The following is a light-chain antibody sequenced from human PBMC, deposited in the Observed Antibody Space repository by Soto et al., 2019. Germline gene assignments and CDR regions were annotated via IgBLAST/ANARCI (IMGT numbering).Light chain of an antibody. CDR3: SSYGGSNSWV. CDR1: SSDVGGYNY. J-gene: IGLJ3*02. Sequence: QSVLTQPPSASGSPGQSVTISCTGTSSDVGGYNYVSWYRQHPGKAPKVMIYEVSKRPSGVPDRFSGSKSGNTASLTVSGLQAEDEADYYCSSYGGSNSWVFGGGTKLTVL. CDR2: EVS. V-gene: IGLV2-8*01.